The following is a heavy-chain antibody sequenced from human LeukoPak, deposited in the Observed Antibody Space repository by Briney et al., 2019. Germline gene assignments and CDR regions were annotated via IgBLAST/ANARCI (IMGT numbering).Heavy chain of an antibody. CDR1: FHLRCYC. J-gene: IGHJ4*02. D-gene: IGHD3-3*01. V-gene: IGHV3-30*03. CDR3: ARGTKRFLEWSPLVY. Sequence: GALKLFCCSPGFHLRCYCMHPVRPAPGKGLEWVAVISYDGSNKYYADSVKGRFTISRDNSKNTLYLQMNSLRAEDTAVYYCARGTKRFLEWSPLVYWGQGTLVTVSS. CDR2: ISYDGSNK.